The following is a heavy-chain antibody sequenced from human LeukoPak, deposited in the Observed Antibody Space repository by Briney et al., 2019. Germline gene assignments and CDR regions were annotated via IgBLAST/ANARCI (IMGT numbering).Heavy chain of an antibody. V-gene: IGHV5-51*01. CDR1: GYSFTSYW. CDR2: IYPGDSDT. J-gene: IGHJ3*02. Sequence: GESLKISCKGSGYSFTSYWIGWVRLMPGKGLEWMGIIYPGDSDTRYSPAFQGQVTMSADKSISTAYLQWSSLKASDTAMYYCAREIAVAGKNVAAYDIWGQGTMVTVSS. CDR3: AREIAVAGKNVAAYDI. D-gene: IGHD6-19*01.